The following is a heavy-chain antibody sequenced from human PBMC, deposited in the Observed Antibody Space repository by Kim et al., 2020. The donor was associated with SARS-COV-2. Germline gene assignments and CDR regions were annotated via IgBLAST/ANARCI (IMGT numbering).Heavy chain of an antibody. CDR3: ARDGDLYSSGKDAFDN. CDR2: IKQDGNQK. CDR1: GFTFSSYW. D-gene: IGHD6-19*01. V-gene: IGHV3-7*01. Sequence: GGSLRRSCAASGFTFSSYWMTWVRQAPGKGLEWVSNIKQDGNQKYYVDSVKGRFTISRDNDKNSLYLQMNSLRAEDTAVYYCARDGDLYSSGKDAFDNWGQGTMVTVSS. J-gene: IGHJ3*02.